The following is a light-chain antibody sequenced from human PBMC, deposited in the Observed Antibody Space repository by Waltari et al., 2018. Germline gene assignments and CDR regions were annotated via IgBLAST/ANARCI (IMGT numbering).Light chain of an antibody. CDR2: GAS. CDR3: QRYNGALFT. CDR1: QGIRNN. J-gene: IGKJ3*01. V-gene: IGKV1-27*01. Sequence: DIQMTQSPSSLSASVGDRVTITCRASQGIRNNLVWYQQKPGKVPKLLIYGASTLQSGVPSRFSGSRSGTDFTLTISSLQPEDVATYYCQRYNGALFTFGPGTKVDIK.